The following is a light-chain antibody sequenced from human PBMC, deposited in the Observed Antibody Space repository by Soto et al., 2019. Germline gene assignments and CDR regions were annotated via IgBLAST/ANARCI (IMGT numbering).Light chain of an antibody. CDR2: AAS. CDR3: QQSYSTPRT. CDR1: QSISSY. Sequence: DIQMTQSPSSLSASVGDRVTITCRASQSISSYLNWYQQKPGKAPKLLIYAASSLQSGVPSRFSGSGSGTDFTLPISSLQPEDFATYYCQQSYSTPRTFGPGNKVDIK. V-gene: IGKV1-39*01. J-gene: IGKJ3*01.